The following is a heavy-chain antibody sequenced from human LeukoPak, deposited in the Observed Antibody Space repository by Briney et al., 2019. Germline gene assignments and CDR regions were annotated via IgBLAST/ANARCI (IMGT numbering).Heavy chain of an antibody. D-gene: IGHD1-26*01. CDR1: NGSISTYY. CDR3: ARIVGAVSERLDY. Sequence: SETLSLTCTVSNGSISTYYWSWIRQPLGKGLEWIGHIYHSGTTIYNPTLKSRVTMSVDTSRNQFSLKLRSVTAADTAVYYCARIVGAVSERLDYWGQGTLVAVSS. V-gene: IGHV4-59*08. CDR2: IYHSGTT. J-gene: IGHJ4*02.